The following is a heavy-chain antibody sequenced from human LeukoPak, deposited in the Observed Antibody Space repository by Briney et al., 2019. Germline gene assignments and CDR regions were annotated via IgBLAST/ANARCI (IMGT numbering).Heavy chain of an antibody. CDR1: GYTFTSYD. CDR2: MNPNSGNT. D-gene: IGHD3-10*01. J-gene: IGHJ5*02. Sequence: ASVKVSCKASGYTFTSYDINWVRQATGQGLECMGWMNPNSGNTGYAQKFQGRVTMTRNTSISTAYMELSSLRSEDTAVYYCARGRLGITMVRGVITLADNWFDPWGQGTLVTVSS. V-gene: IGHV1-8*01. CDR3: ARGRLGITMVRGVITLADNWFDP.